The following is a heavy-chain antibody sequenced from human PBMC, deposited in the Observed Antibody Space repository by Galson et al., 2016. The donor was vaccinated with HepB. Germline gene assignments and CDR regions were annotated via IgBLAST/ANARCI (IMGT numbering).Heavy chain of an antibody. J-gene: IGHJ4*02. CDR2: FDPETDET. CDR3: ATARLTVWSGYYAFDY. D-gene: IGHD3-3*01. Sequence: SVKVSCKVSGYTLTELSTHWVRQTPGKGLEWMGGFDPETDETIYAQRFQGRVTMTEDTSTETAYMDLRSLTSEDTAVYYCATARLTVWSGYYAFDYWGQGTLITVSS. V-gene: IGHV1-24*01. CDR1: GYTLTELS.